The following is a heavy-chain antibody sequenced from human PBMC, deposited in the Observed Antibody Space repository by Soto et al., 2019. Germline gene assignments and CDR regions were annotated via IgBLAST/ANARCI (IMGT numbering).Heavy chain of an antibody. CDR3: ARGAAGIAVAGNSLVLYY. CDR1: GYTFTGYY. V-gene: IGHV1-2*04. J-gene: IGHJ4*02. CDR2: INPNSGGT. Sequence: ASVKVSCKASGYTFTGYYMHWVRQAPGQGLEWMGWINPNSGGTNYAQKFQGWVTMTRDTSISTAYMELSRLRSDDTAVYYCARGAAGIAVAGNSLVLYYCGQGTLVTVSS. D-gene: IGHD6-19*01.